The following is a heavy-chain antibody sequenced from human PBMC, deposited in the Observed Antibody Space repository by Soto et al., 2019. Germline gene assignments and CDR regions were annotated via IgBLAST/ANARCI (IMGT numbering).Heavy chain of an antibody. Sequence: ASVKVSCKTSGFTFTSYPFSWVRQAPGQGLEWLAWVHPYEGTTKVAHQFRDRLTLTTDTSAATVFMELTRLTSDDTAVYFCAREYYSDTTWIDYWGQGTLVTVSS. CDR3: AREYYSDTTWIDY. D-gene: IGHD1-26*01. J-gene: IGHJ4*02. CDR2: VHPYEGTT. V-gene: IGHV1-18*04. CDR1: GFTFTSYP.